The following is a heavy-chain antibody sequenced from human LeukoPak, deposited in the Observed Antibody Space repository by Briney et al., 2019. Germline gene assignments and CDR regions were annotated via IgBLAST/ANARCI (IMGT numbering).Heavy chain of an antibody. CDR1: GFTFSTYG. CDR3: ARVDYGSGSCDNWFDP. V-gene: IGHV3-48*04. Sequence: GGSLRLSCAAFGFTFSTYGMHWVRQAPGKGLEWVSYISSTGTTIHYADSVKGRFTTSRDNAKNSLYLQMNSLRGEDTAVYYCARVDYGSGSCDNWFDPWGQGILVTVSS. J-gene: IGHJ5*02. D-gene: IGHD3-10*01. CDR2: ISSTGTTI.